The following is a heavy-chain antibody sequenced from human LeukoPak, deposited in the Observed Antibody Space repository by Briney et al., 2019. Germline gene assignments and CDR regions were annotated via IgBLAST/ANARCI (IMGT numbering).Heavy chain of an antibody. V-gene: IGHV3-21*01. CDR1: GFTFSSYS. CDR2: ISSSSSYI. J-gene: IGHJ4*02. D-gene: IGHD6-6*01. Sequence: GGSLRLSCAASGFTFSSYSMNWVRQAPGKGLEWVSSISSSSSYIYYADSVKGRFTISRDNAKNSLYLQMNSLRAEDTAVYYCARWEYSSPTGGYWGQGTLVTVSS. CDR3: ARWEYSSPTGGY.